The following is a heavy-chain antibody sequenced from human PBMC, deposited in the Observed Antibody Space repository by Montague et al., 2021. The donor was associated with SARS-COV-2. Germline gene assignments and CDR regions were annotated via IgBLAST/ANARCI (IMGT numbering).Heavy chain of an antibody. CDR1: GVSVTDYY. V-gene: IGHV4-59*08. Sequence: SETLSLTCTVSGVSVTDYYWSWIRQPPGKGLEWVGDVLCNKGTNFNPSLKSRVAISVDTSKNQFSLRLTSVTAADTAFYYCVRHPNYDGLNGPPDFWDQGTLVTVSS. CDR2: VLCNKGT. D-gene: IGHD3-9*01. CDR3: VRHPNYDGLNGPPDF. J-gene: IGHJ4*02.